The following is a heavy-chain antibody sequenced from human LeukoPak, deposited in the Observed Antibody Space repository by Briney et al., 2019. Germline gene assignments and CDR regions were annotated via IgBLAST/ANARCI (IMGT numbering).Heavy chain of an antibody. V-gene: IGHV5-10-1*01. Sequence: GESLKISCKGSGYSFTSYWISWVRQMPGKGLEWMGRIDPSDSYTNYSPSFQGHVTISADKSISTAYLQWSSLKASDTAMYYCARHRPGYCSGGSCYVSGEFDYWGQGTLVTVS. D-gene: IGHD2-15*01. CDR3: ARHRPGYCSGGSCYVSGEFDY. CDR1: GYSFTSYW. CDR2: IDPSDSYT. J-gene: IGHJ4*02.